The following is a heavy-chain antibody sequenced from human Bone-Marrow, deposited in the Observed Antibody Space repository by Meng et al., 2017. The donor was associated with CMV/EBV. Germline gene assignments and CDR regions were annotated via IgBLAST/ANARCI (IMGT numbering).Heavy chain of an antibody. J-gene: IGHJ4*02. V-gene: IGHV1-2*02. CDR2: LNPDTGAT. CDR3: VRGPQNGWYGEFDY. D-gene: IGHD6-19*01. CDR1: GYTFTDFY. Sequence: ASVKVSCKASGYTFTDFYVHWVRQAPGQGLEWMGRLNPDTGATKYAQKFQGRVTLTRDTSSDTASMDLTRLTSDDTAVYYCVRGPQNGWYGEFDYWGQATLVAASS.